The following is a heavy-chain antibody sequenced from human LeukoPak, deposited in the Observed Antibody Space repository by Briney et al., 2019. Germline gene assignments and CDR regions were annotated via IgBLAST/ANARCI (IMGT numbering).Heavy chain of an antibody. V-gene: IGHV1-69*13. D-gene: IGHD3-10*01. J-gene: IGHJ4*02. CDR3: ARGDYYGSGSYYFDY. CDR1: GGTFSSYA. Sequence: ASVKVSCKASGGTFSSYAISWVRQAPGQGLEWMGGIIPIFGTANYAQKFQGRVTIIADESTGTAYMELSSLRSEDTAVYYCARGDYYGSGSYYFDYWGQGTLVTVSS. CDR2: IIPIFGTA.